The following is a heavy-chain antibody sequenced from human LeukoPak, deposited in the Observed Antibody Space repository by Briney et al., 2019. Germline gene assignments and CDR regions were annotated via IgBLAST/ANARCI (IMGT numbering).Heavy chain of an antibody. CDR1: GGSFSGYY. V-gene: IGHV4-34*01. CDR2: INHSGST. D-gene: IGHD1-26*01. Sequence: SETLSLTCAVYGGSFSGYYWSWIRQPPGKGLEWTGEINHSGSTNYNPSLKSRVTISVDTSKNQFSLKLSSVTAADTAVYYCARGRGIVGATLSGYFDYWGQGTLVTVSS. CDR3: ARGRGIVGATLSGYFDY. J-gene: IGHJ4*02.